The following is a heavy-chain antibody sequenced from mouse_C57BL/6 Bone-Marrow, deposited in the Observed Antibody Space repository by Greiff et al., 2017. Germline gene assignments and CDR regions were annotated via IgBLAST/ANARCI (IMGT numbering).Heavy chain of an antibody. J-gene: IGHJ4*01. V-gene: IGHV2-9-1*01. Sequence: VMLVESGPGLVAPSQSLSITCTVSGFSLTSYAISWVRQPPGKGLEWLGVIWTGGGTNYNSALKSRLSISKDNSKSQVFLKMNSLQTDDTARYYCAREITTVVATGGVYAMDYWGQGTSVTVSS. D-gene: IGHD1-1*01. CDR3: AREITTVVATGGVYAMDY. CDR1: GFSLTSYA. CDR2: IWTGGGT.